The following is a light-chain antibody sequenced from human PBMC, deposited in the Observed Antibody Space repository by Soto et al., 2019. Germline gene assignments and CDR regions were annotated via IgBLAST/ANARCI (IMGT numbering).Light chain of an antibody. J-gene: IGKJ1*01. CDR3: QQRSNWPPT. V-gene: IGKV3-11*01. Sequence: EIVMAQSPATLSLSPGERATLCCRASQSVSSYLAWYQQKPGQAPRLLIYDASTRATGIPARFSGSGSGTDFTLTITSLEPEDFAVYYCQQRSNWPPTFGQGTKVDIK. CDR2: DAS. CDR1: QSVSSY.